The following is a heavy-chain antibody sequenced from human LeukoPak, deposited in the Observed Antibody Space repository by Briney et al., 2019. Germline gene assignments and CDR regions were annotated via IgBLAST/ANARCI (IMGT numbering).Heavy chain of an antibody. D-gene: IGHD3-22*01. J-gene: IGHJ4*02. CDR2: IYYSGST. CDR1: GGSISSGGYY. V-gene: IGHV4-31*03. CDR3: ATSRNYYDSSGFGY. Sequence: NPSETLSLTCTVSGGSISSGGYYWSWLRQHPGKGLEWIGYIYYSGSTYYNPSLKSRVTISVDTSKNQFSLKLSSVTAADTAVYYCATSRNYYDSSGFGYWGQGTLVTVSS.